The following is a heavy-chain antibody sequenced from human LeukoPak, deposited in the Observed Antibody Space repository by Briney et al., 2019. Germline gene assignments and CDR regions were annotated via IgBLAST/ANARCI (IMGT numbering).Heavy chain of an antibody. Sequence: PGGSLRLSCAASGFTVSSNYMSWVRQAPGKGLEWVAFIRYDGSNKYYADSVKGRFTISRDNSKNTLYLQMNSLRAEDTAVYYCAKDELGLNDYWGQGTLVTVSS. J-gene: IGHJ4*02. V-gene: IGHV3-30*02. CDR1: GFTVSSNY. CDR3: AKDELGLNDY. D-gene: IGHD7-27*01. CDR2: IRYDGSNK.